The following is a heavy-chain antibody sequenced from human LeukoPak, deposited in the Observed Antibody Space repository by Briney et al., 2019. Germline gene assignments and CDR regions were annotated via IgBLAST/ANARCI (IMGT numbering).Heavy chain of an antibody. J-gene: IGHJ4*02. V-gene: IGHV1-2*02. CDR1: GYPFTGHH. Sequence: ASVKVSCKASGYPFTGHHLHWVRQAPGQGLEWMAWINPNSGGTNYAQKFQGRVTVTRDTSISTAYMELSRLTSDDTAVYYCARHTNTCLDYWGLGTLVPVSS. D-gene: IGHD2-2*01. CDR3: ARHTNTCLDY. CDR2: INPNSGGT.